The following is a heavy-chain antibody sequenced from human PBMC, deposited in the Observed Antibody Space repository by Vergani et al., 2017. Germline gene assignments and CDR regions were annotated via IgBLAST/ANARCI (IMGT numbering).Heavy chain of an antibody. V-gene: IGHV1-2*02. CDR2: INPNSGGT. CDR3: ARTRTSGYSYYDFDY. J-gene: IGHJ4*02. D-gene: IGHD5-18*01. CDR1: GYTFTGYY. Sequence: QVQLVQSGAEVKKPGASVKVSCKASGYTFTGYYMHWVRQAPGQGLEWMGWINPNSGGTNYAQKFQGRVTMTRNTSISTAYMELSSLRSEDTAVYYCARTRTSGYSYYDFDYWGQGTLVTVSS.